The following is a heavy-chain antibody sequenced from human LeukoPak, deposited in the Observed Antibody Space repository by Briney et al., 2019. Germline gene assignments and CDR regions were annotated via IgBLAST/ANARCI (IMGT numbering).Heavy chain of an antibody. J-gene: IGHJ4*02. D-gene: IGHD6-19*01. CDR2: ISSSGSTI. CDR3: ARADSSGWYVDY. Sequence: GGSLRLSCAASGFTFSSYEMNWVCQAPGKGLEWVSYISSSGSTIYYADSVKGRFTISRDNAKNSLYLQMNSLRAEDTAVYYCARADSSGWYVDYWGQGTLVTVSS. CDR1: GFTFSSYE. V-gene: IGHV3-48*03.